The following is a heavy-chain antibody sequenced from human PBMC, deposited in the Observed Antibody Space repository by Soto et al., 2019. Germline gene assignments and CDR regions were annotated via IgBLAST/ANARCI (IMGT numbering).Heavy chain of an antibody. V-gene: IGHV3-21*01. CDR3: ARDRIAMVLDYYMDV. CDR2: ISSSSSYI. Sequence: GRYLRLSCASSGVTFSSYGMHWVRQAPGKGLEWVSSISSSSSYIYYADSVKGRFTISRDNAKNSLYLQMNSLRAEDTAVYYCARDRIAMVLDYYMDVWGKGTTVTVFS. J-gene: IGHJ6*03. CDR1: GVTFSSYG. D-gene: IGHD3-10*01.